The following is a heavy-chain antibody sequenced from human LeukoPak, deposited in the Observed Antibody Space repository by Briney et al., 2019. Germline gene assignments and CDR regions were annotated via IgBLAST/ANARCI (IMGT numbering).Heavy chain of an antibody. Sequence: PGGSLRLSCAASGFTFSNYAMSWVRQAPGKGLEWVSSISSSSGYIYYADSVKGRFTLSRDNSKNTLSLQMNSLRAEDTAVYYCARVDSSDWNAYFYYLDVWGKGTTVTVSS. D-gene: IGHD6-19*01. CDR1: GFTFSNYA. V-gene: IGHV3-21*01. CDR2: ISSSSGYI. CDR3: ARVDSSDWNAYFYYLDV. J-gene: IGHJ6*03.